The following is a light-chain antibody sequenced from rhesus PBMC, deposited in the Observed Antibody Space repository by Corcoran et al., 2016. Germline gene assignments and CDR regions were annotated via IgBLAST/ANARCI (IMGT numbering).Light chain of an antibody. V-gene: IGLV2-32*02. CDR1: SSDIGGYNY. CDR3: SSYTDSKTYYI. Sequence: QAALNQPRAVSGSPGQSVTISCTGTSSDIGGYNYVSWYQQYPGTAPKLMIYEVSKRPSGVSDRCSGSKSGNSASLTISGLQAEDEADYHCSSYTDSKTYYIFGAGTRLTVL. CDR2: EVS. J-gene: IGLJ1*01.